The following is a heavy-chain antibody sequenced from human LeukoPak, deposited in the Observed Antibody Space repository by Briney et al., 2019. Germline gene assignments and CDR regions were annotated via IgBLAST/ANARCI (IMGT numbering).Heavy chain of an antibody. V-gene: IGHV3-74*01. D-gene: IGHD2-2*01. J-gene: IGHJ4*02. CDR1: GFTFSTYW. CDR2: IKSDGSDT. Sequence: GGSLRLSCAASGFTFSTYWMHWVRQAPGEGLVWVSRIKSDGSDTSYADSVKGRFTISRDNAKNTLYLQMNSLRAEDTAVYYCTRDPGRCTSTSCYPDYWGQGTLVTVSS. CDR3: TRDPGRCTSTSCYPDY.